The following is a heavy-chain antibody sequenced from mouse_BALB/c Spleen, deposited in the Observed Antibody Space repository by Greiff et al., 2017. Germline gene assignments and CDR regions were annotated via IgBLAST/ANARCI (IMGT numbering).Heavy chain of an antibody. Sequence: EVKLMESGGGLVKPGGSLKLSCAASGFTFSSYAMSWVRQTPEKRLEWVATISSGGSYTYYPDSVKGRFTISRDNAKNTLYLQMSSLRSEDTAMYYCARGDGGMSYWYFDVWGAGTTVTVSS. D-gene: IGHD2-10*02. CDR2: ISSGGSYT. V-gene: IGHV5-9-3*01. CDR1: GFTFSSYA. CDR3: ARGDGGMSYWYFDV. J-gene: IGHJ1*01.